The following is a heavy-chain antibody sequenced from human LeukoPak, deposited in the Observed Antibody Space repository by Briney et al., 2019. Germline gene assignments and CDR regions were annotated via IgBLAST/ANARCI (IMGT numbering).Heavy chain of an antibody. V-gene: IGHV3-30-3*01. CDR1: GFTFSTYA. Sequence: GGSLRLSCVAPGFTFSTYAMHCVRQAPGKGLEWVAFISFDGSSKYYAESVKGRFIISRDNSKNTLSLQMNSLRTEGTAVYYCARQHPLAPAGWEAYYFDYWGQGTLVTVSS. CDR2: ISFDGSSK. J-gene: IGHJ4*02. CDR3: ARQHPLAPAGWEAYYFDY. D-gene: IGHD1-26*01.